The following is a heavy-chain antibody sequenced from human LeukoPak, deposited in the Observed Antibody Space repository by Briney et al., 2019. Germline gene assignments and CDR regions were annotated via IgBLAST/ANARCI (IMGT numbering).Heavy chain of an antibody. CDR1: GGSIGSINNY. J-gene: IGHJ4*02. CDR2: VYYDGST. Sequence: SETLSLTCTVSGGSIGSINNYWGWLRQPPGKGLEWIGSVYYDGSTYYNPSLSSRVTISEDTSKNQFSLKMSSVTAADTAVYYCARRRNSGYDFDYWGQGTLVSVSS. CDR3: ARRRNSGYDFDY. V-gene: IGHV4-39*01. D-gene: IGHD5-12*01.